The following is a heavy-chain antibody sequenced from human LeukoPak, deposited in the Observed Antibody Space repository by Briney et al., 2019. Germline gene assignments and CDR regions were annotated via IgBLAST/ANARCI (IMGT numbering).Heavy chain of an antibody. V-gene: IGHV1-69*06. D-gene: IGHD2-2*01. J-gene: IGHJ4*02. CDR2: IIPIFGTA. Sequence: GSSVKVSCKASGGTFSSYAISWVRQAPRQGLERMGGIIPIFGTANYAQKFQGRVTITADKSTSTAYMELSSLRSEDTAVYYCARAELGYCSSTSCYAFDYWGQGTLVTVSS. CDR3: ARAELGYCSSTSCYAFDY. CDR1: GGTFSSYA.